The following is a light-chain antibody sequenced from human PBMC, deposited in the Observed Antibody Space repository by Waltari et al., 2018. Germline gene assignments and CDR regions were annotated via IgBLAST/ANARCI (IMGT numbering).Light chain of an antibody. J-gene: IGLJ3*02. V-gene: IGLV2-23*02. CDR1: TSDIGQYDL. CDR3: CSFTDTSIWV. Sequence: QSALTQPPPVSGSPGQSLTLSSPGTTSDIGQYDLVPWYQPHPGKAPKLLLYEVTQRPSGVSNHFSGSKSGNTASLTISGLQPEDEANYYCCSFTDTSIWVFGGGTKLTVL. CDR2: EVT.